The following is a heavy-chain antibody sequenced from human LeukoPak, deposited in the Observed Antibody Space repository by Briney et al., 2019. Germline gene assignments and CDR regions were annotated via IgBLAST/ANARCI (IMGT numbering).Heavy chain of an antibody. Sequence: ASVKVSCKPSGYTFIDNYLHWVRQAPGQGLEWVGWMNPNSGGTGYAQKFQGRVTMTRDTSISTAYMELSSLTSDDTAVYYCTRGSGTSWFDYWGQGSLVTVSS. CDR2: MNPNSGGT. CDR1: GYTFIDNY. V-gene: IGHV1-2*02. J-gene: IGHJ4*02. D-gene: IGHD2-2*01. CDR3: TRGSGTSWFDY.